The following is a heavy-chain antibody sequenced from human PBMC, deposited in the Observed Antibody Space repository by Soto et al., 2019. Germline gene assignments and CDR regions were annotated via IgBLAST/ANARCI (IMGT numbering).Heavy chain of an antibody. CDR3: ARSVVVVTSFDY. CDR1: GYTFTSYA. V-gene: IGHV1-3*01. D-gene: IGHD3-22*01. J-gene: IGHJ4*02. Sequence: ASVKVSCKASGYTFTSYAMHWVRQAPGQRLEWMGWINAGNGNTKYSQKFQGRVTITRDTSASTAYMELSSLRSEDTAVYYCARSVVVVTSFDYWGQGTLVTVSS. CDR2: INAGNGNT.